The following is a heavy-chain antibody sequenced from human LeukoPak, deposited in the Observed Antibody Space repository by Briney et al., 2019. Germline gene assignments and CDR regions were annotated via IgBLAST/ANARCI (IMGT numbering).Heavy chain of an antibody. V-gene: IGHV3-33*05. Sequence: GGSLRLSCAASGFIFRNYGMHWVRQAPGKGLEWVAAIQYDGSKEYYADSVKGRFTISRDQSKNALYLQMNSLRAEDTAVYYCARDRGYGSGSYYLTTYHFDYWGQGTLVTVSS. CDR2: IQYDGSKE. CDR1: GFIFRNYG. D-gene: IGHD3-10*01. J-gene: IGHJ4*02. CDR3: ARDRGYGSGSYYLTTYHFDY.